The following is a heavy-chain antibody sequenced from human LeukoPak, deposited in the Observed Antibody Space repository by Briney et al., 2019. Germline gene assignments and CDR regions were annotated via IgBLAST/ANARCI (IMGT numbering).Heavy chain of an antibody. CDR2: INPNSGGT. D-gene: IGHD2/OR15-2a*01. CDR1: VYTFTAYY. J-gene: IGHJ4*02. CDR3: ASFYAPDRGIESQNLVTVY. V-gene: IGHV1-2*02. Sequence: ASVTVSCKSSVYTFTAYYIHLVRQAPGQGLEWMGWINPNSGGTEYAQKVQGRVTLTRDTSISTAYMELSRLRSDDTAVYYCASFYAPDRGIESQNLVTVYWGQGTLVSVSS.